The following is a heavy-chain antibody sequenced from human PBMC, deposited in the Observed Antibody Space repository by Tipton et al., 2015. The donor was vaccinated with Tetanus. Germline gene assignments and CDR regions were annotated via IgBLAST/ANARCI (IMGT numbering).Heavy chain of an antibody. CDR1: GDSMTDFY. J-gene: IGHJ3*01. V-gene: IGHV4-34*09. Sequence: TLSLTCNVSGDSMTDFYWSWIRQPPGKGLEWIGEINEGGSTNYNPSLESRVSISVDTSKHRFSLKVNSVIAADTATYYCARWIGVIPVTGNDAFDVWGPGAMVTVSS. CDR3: ARWIGVIPVTGNDAFDV. D-gene: IGHD3-16*01. CDR2: INEGGST.